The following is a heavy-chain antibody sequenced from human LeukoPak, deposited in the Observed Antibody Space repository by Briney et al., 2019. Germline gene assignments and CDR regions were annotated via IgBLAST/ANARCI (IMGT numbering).Heavy chain of an antibody. CDR1: GFTFNNYA. CDR3: ARTYSYGHDAFDI. V-gene: IGHV3-23*01. CDR2: ISGSGSHT. Sequence: PGGSLRLSCEASGFTFNNYAMSWVRQAPGKGLEWVSGISGSGSHTYYADSVKGRFTISRDNAKNSLYLQMNSLRAEDTAVYYCARTYSYGHDAFDIWGQGTMVTVSS. D-gene: IGHD5-18*01. J-gene: IGHJ3*02.